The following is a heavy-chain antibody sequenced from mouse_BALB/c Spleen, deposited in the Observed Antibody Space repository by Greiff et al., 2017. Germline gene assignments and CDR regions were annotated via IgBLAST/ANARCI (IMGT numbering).Heavy chain of an antibody. D-gene: IGHD2-1*01. J-gene: IGHJ4*01. V-gene: IGHV5-6*01. CDR2: ISSGGSYT. CDR1: GFTFSSYG. Sequence: EVMLVESGGDLVKPGGFLKLSCAASGFTFSSYGMSWVRQTPDKRLEWVATISSGGSYTYYPDSVKGRFTISRDNAKNTLYLQMSSLKSEDTAMYYCARHYGNYPMDYWVKEPQSPSPQ. CDR3: ARHYGNYPMDY.